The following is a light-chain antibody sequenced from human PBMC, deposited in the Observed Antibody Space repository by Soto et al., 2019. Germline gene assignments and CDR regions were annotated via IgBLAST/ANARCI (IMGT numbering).Light chain of an antibody. CDR2: EVS. CDR3: SSYTSSSTLV. J-gene: IGLJ3*02. V-gene: IGLV2-14*01. CDR1: SSDVGGYNY. Sequence: QSALTQPASVSGSPGQSITISCTGTSSDVGGYNYVSWYQQHPGKAPKLMIYEVSNRPSGVSNRFSGSKSGNTASLTISGLQAEDEADYYCSSYTSSSTLVFCGGTKLTV.